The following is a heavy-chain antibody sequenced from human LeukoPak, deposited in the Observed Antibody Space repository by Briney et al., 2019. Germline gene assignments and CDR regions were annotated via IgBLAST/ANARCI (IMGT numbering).Heavy chain of an antibody. V-gene: IGHV4-34*01. J-gene: IGHJ6*02. Sequence: SETLSLTCAVYGGSFSGYYWSWIRQPPGKGLEWIGEINHSGSTNYNPSLKSRVTISVDTSKNQFSLKLSSVTAADTAVYYCARDHRSMDVWGQGTTVTVSS. CDR2: INHSGST. CDR1: GGSFSGYY. CDR3: ARDHRSMDV.